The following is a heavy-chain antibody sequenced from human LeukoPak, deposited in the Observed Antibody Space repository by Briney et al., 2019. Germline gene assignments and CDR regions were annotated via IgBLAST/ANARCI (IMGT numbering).Heavy chain of an antibody. CDR2: ISWNSGSI. Sequence: GGSLRLSCVASGFTFDDYAMHWVRQAPGKGLEWVSGISWNSGSIGYADSVKGRFTISRDSAKNSLYLQMNSLRAEDTALYYCAKAGGSGYYSDAFDIWGQGTMVTVSS. CDR1: GFTFDDYA. V-gene: IGHV3-9*01. J-gene: IGHJ3*02. CDR3: AKAGGSGYYSDAFDI. D-gene: IGHD3-22*01.